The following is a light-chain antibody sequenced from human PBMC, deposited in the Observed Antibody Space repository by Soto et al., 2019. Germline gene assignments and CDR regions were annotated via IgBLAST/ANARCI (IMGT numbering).Light chain of an antibody. CDR3: SSYTGTNTLV. Sequence: QSVLTQPPSVSGTPGQRVTISCSGSSSNIGSNTVNWYQQLPGTAPKLLIYSDSQRPSGVSNRFSGSKSGNTASLTISGLQADDEADYYCSSYTGTNTLVFGGGTKLTVL. J-gene: IGLJ3*02. CDR2: SDS. CDR1: SSNIGSNT. V-gene: IGLV1-44*01.